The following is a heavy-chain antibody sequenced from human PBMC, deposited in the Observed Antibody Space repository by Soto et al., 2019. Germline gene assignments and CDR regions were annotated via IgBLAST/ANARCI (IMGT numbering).Heavy chain of an antibody. Sequence: QVQLQESGPGLVKPSQTLSLSCSISGGSITSANYYWTWIRLFPGKGLEWIGYIYSSGTTHYNPSLKSRATISIDPSNNQFSLEVKSATAADTAVYYCARMGLHLGELSRNWFDPWGQGSLVTVSS. J-gene: IGHJ5*02. CDR1: GGSITSANYY. D-gene: IGHD3-16*02. CDR3: ARMGLHLGELSRNWFDP. V-gene: IGHV4-31*03. CDR2: IYSSGTT.